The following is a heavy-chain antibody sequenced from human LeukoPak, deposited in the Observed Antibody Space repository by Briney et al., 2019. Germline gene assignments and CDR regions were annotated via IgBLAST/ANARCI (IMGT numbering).Heavy chain of an antibody. V-gene: IGHV3-21*01. CDR2: ISSSSSYI. D-gene: IGHD3-22*01. J-gene: IGHJ4*02. Sequence: RRWLRHAQRKGLEWVSSISSSSSYIYYADSVKGRFTISRDNAKNSLYLQMNSLRAEDTAVYYCARHYDSSGYSQPESCDYWGQGTLVTVSS. CDR3: ARHYDSSGYSQPESCDY.